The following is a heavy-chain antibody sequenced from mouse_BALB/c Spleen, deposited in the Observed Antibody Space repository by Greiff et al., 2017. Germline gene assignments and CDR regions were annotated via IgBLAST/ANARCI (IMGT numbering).Heavy chain of an antibody. CDR1: GFSLTSYG. J-gene: IGHJ4*01. CDR3: AREEGTGTDAMDY. D-gene: IGHD4-1*01. CDR2: IWACGST. Sequence: QVQLKESGPGLVAPSQSLSITCTVSGFSLTSYGVHWVRQPTGKGLEWLGVIWACGSTNYNSALMSRLSISKDNSKSQVFLKMNSLQTDDTAMYYCAREEGTGTDAMDYWGQGTSVTVSS. V-gene: IGHV2-9*02.